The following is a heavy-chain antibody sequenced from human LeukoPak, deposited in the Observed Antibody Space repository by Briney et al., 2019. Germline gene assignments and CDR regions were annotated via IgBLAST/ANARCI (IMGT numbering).Heavy chain of an antibody. CDR3: SRRSTTQWNIVY. CDR1: GYSFTSYW. Sequence: GESLKISCKGSGYSFTSYWIGWVRQMPGKGLEWMGIIYPSDSDTRYSPSFQGQVTISADQSISTAYLQRSSLKASDTAIYYCSRRSTTQWNIVYWGQGTLVTVSS. V-gene: IGHV5-51*01. CDR2: IYPSDSDT. D-gene: IGHD1-26*01. J-gene: IGHJ4*02.